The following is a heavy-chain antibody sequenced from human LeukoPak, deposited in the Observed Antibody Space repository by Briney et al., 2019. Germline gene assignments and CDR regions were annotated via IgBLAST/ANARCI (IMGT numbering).Heavy chain of an antibody. Sequence: GGSLRLSCAASGFTFSSYGMHWVRQAPGKGLEWVAVIWYDGSNKYYADSVKGRFTISRDNSKNTLYLQMNSLGAEDTAVYYCAKGVYSSPDYYMDVWGKGTTVTVSS. J-gene: IGHJ6*03. V-gene: IGHV3-33*06. CDR2: IWYDGSNK. D-gene: IGHD4-11*01. CDR3: AKGVYSSPDYYMDV. CDR1: GFTFSSYG.